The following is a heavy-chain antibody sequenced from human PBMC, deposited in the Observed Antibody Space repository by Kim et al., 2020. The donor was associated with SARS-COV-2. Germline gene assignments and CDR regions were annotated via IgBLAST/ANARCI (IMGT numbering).Heavy chain of an antibody. CDR2: IYYSGST. V-gene: IGHV4-59*13. J-gene: IGHJ3*02. CDR1: GGSISSYY. Sequence: SETLSLTCTVSGGSISSYYWSWIRQPPGKGLEWIGYIYYSGSTNYNPSLKSRVTISVDTSKNQFSLKLSSVTAADTAVYYCARDRAMVRGVIAPDAFDIWGQGTMVTVSS. D-gene: IGHD3-10*01. CDR3: ARDRAMVRGVIAPDAFDI.